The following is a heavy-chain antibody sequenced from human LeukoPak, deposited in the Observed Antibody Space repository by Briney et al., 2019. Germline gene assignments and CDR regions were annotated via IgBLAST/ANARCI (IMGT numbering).Heavy chain of an antibody. CDR1: GFTFSSYA. CDR3: ARDFEAGRGYYYYYGMDV. CDR2: ISYDGSNK. J-gene: IGHJ6*04. V-gene: IGHV3-30*04. D-gene: IGHD3-9*01. Sequence: GGSLRLSCAASGFTFSSYAMSWVRRAPGKGLEWVAVISYDGSNKYYADSVKGRFTISRDNSKNTLYLQMNSLRAEDTAVYYCARDFEAGRGYYYYYGMDVWGKGTTVTVSS.